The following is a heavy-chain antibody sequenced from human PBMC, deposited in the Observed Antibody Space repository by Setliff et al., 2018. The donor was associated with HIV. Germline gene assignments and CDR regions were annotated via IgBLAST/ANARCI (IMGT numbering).Heavy chain of an antibody. V-gene: IGHV4-34*01. CDR2: INHSGNT. Sequence: SETLSLTCAVYGGPFSGFYWAWIRQAPGKGLEWTGEINHSGNTNYNPSLKSRVTLSRDTSKNQFSLKLTSVTAADTAVYYCVGGGYSSPNWFDPWGQGTLVTVSS. CDR3: VGGGYSSPNWFDP. J-gene: IGHJ5*02. D-gene: IGHD6-13*01. CDR1: GGPFSGFY.